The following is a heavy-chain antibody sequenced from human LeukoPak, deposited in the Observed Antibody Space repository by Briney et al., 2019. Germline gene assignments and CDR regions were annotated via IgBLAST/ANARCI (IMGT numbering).Heavy chain of an antibody. J-gene: IGHJ4*02. V-gene: IGHV4-59*01. D-gene: IGHD6-13*01. CDR1: GGSISSYY. CDR2: IYYSGTT. Sequence: SETLSLTCTVSGGSISSYYWSWIRQPPGKGLEWIGYIYYSGTTNYNPSLKSRVTISVDTSKNQFSLKLSSVTAADTAVYYCARGVYIAAAQYAYWGQGALVTVSS. CDR3: ARGVYIAAAQYAY.